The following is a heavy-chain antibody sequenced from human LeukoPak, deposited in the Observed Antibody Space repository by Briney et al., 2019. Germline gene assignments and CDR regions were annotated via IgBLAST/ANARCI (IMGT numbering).Heavy chain of an antibody. Sequence: SETLSLTCTVPGGSISSSSYYGGSIRQPPGRGLGWIGSIYYSGSNSYNPSLKSRATISVDTSNNQFSLKLSSVPAAGTAVYYCARLGRHSSWYFDYWGQGTLVTVSP. D-gene: IGHD6-13*01. CDR2: IYYSGSN. CDR3: ARLGRHSSWYFDY. V-gene: IGHV4-39*01. J-gene: IGHJ4*02. CDR1: GGSISSSSYY.